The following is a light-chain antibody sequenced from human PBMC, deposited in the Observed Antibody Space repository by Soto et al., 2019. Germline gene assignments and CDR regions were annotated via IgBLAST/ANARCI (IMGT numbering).Light chain of an antibody. V-gene: IGKV1-39*01. J-gene: IGKJ3*01. CDR3: QQGDSTPFT. CDR2: AAS. Sequence: DIQMTQSPSSLSASVGDRVTITCRASQSISSYLNWYQQKPGKAPKLLIYAASSLQSGVPSRFSCSGSWTDFTLTISSLQSEDFATYYCQQGDSTPFTFGPGTKVDIK. CDR1: QSISSY.